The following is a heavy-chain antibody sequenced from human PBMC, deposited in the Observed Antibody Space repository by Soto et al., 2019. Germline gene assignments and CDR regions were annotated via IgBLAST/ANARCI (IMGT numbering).Heavy chain of an antibody. CDR3: ARYAVVRHYYYMDV. V-gene: IGHV4-31*03. Sequence: PSETLSLTCTVSGGSISSGGYYWSWIRRHPGKGLEWIGYIYYSGSTYYNPSLKSRVTISVDTSKNQFSLKLSSVTAADTAVYYCARYAVVRHYYYMDVWGKGTTVTVSS. J-gene: IGHJ6*03. CDR2: IYYSGST. D-gene: IGHD2-2*01. CDR1: GGSISSGGYY.